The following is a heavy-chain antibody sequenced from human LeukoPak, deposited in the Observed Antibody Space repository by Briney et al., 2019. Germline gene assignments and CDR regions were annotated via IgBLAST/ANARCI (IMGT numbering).Heavy chain of an antibody. CDR3: ARDYDGSSRRFDF. CDR1: GFTFSSHW. CDR2: IKQDGSEK. Sequence: GGSLRLSCGASGFTFSSHWMAWVRQAPGKGLEWVANIKQDGSEKYYVDSVKGQFTISRDNAKNSLYLQVNSLRVEDTAVYYCARDYDGSSRRFDFWGQGTLVTVSS. J-gene: IGHJ4*02. D-gene: IGHD3-3*01. V-gene: IGHV3-7*01.